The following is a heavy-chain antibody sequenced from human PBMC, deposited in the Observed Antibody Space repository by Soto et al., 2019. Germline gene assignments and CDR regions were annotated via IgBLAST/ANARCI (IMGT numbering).Heavy chain of an antibody. CDR2: ISSSSSYI. Sequence: PGGSLRLSCAASGFTFSSYSMNWVRQAPGKGLEWVSSISSSSSYIYYADSVKGRFTISRDNAKNSLYLQMNSLRAEDTAVYYCARDRAGYYRMDVWGQGTTVTVSS. D-gene: IGHD3-10*01. V-gene: IGHV3-21*01. J-gene: IGHJ6*02. CDR1: GFTFSSYS. CDR3: ARDRAGYYRMDV.